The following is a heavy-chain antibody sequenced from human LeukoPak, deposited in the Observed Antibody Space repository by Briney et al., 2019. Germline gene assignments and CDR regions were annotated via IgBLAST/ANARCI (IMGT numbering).Heavy chain of an antibody. Sequence: PGGSLRLSCAASDFTFSSYGMHWVRQAPGKGLEWVAVIWYDGSNKYYADSVKGRFTISRDNSKNTLYLQMNSLRAEDTALYYCAKAGTGYYFDYWGQGTLVTVSS. CDR2: IWYDGSNK. J-gene: IGHJ4*02. D-gene: IGHD6-13*01. V-gene: IGHV3-33*06. CDR1: DFTFSSYG. CDR3: AKAGTGYYFDY.